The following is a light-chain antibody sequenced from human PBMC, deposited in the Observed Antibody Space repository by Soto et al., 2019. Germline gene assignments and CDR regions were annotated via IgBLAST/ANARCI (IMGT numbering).Light chain of an antibody. V-gene: IGKV3-20*01. J-gene: IGKJ3*01. CDR2: AAS. CDR1: QSVSVNS. CDR3: QQYGGSPFT. Sequence: EIVLTQSPGTLSLSPGERATLSCRASQSVSVNSLAWYQQKGGQAPRNLIYAASTRATGVPDRFSGSGSGKDFALTVSGREAEDFAVYYCQQYGGSPFTFGPGTKVDIK.